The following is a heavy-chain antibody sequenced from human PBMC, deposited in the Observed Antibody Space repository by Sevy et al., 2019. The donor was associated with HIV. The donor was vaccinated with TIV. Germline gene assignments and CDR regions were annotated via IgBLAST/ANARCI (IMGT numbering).Heavy chain of an antibody. CDR3: ARGLHTVRNIVAQWPGGAFDI. CDR2: IKRDGSEK. Sequence: GGSLRLSCAASGFTFSNYWMSWVRQAPGKGLEWVANIKRDGSEKYYVASVKGRFTISRDNAKTSLYLQMNSLRAEDTAVYYCARGLHTVRNIVAQWPGGAFDIWGQGTMVTVS. J-gene: IGHJ3*02. V-gene: IGHV3-7*03. CDR1: GFTFSNYW. D-gene: IGHD5-12*01.